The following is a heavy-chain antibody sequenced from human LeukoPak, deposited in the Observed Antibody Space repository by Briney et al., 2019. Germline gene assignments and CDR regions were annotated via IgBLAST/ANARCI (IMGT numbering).Heavy chain of an antibody. V-gene: IGHV1-69*02. Sequence: SVKVSCKASGGTFSSYTINWVRQAPGQGLEWMGRIIPILGIANYAQKFQGRVTIPADKSTSTAYMELSSLRSEDTAVYYCASRITEYCSSTSCYIGAFDIWGQGTMVTASS. CDR3: ASRITEYCSSTSCYIGAFDI. J-gene: IGHJ3*02. CDR1: GGTFSSYT. CDR2: IIPILGIA. D-gene: IGHD2-2*02.